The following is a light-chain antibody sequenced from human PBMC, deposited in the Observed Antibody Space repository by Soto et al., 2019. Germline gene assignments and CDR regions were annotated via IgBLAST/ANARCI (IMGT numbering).Light chain of an antibody. CDR1: SSNIGNNY. V-gene: IGLV1-51*02. CDR3: GTWDSSLSASV. CDR2: ENN. Sequence: QSVLTQPPSVSAAPGQKVTISCSGSSSNIGNNYVSWYQQLPGTAPKLLIYENNKRPSGIPDRFSGSKFGTSATLGITGLQTGDEADYYCGTWDSSLSASVFRTGTKVPV. J-gene: IGLJ1*01.